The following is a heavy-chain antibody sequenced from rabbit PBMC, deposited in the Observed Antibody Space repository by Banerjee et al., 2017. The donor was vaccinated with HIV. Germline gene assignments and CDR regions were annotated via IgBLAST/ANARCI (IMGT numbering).Heavy chain of an antibody. CDR2: IDAGSSGRT. V-gene: IGHV1S45*01. CDR3: ARDYNGYSDYVFNL. D-gene: IGHD7-1*01. Sequence: QEQLEESGGDLVKPGASLTLTCTASGFSFSSSYYMCWVRQAPGKGLEWIACIDAGSSGRTAYANWAKGRFTISKTSSTTVTLQMTSLTAADTATYFCARDYNGYSDYVFNLWGQGTLVTVS. J-gene: IGHJ4*01. CDR1: GFSFSSSYY.